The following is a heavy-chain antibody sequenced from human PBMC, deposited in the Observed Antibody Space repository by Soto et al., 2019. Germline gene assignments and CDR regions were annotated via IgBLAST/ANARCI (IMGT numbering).Heavy chain of an antibody. Sequence: GGSLRLSCAASGFTFSNAWMNWVRQAPGKGLEWVGCIKSKTDGGTTDYAAPVKGRFTISRDDSKNTLYLQMNSLKTEDTAVYYCTTDVMITFGEEDYWGQGTLVTVSS. CDR1: GFTFSNAW. V-gene: IGHV3-15*07. J-gene: IGHJ4*02. CDR3: TTDVMITFGEEDY. CDR2: IKSKTDGGTT. D-gene: IGHD3-16*01.